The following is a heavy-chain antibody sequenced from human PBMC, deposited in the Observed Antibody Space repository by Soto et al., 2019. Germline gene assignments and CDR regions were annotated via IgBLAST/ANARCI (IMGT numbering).Heavy chain of an antibody. Sequence: QVQLVESGGGLVKPGGSLRLSCAASGFTFSDYYMSWIRQAPGKGLEWVSYISPSSSYTNYADSVKGRFTISRDNAKNSLYLQMRSLRAEDTAVYYCARDRRGIAAAGSHFDYWGQGTLVAVSS. CDR2: ISPSSSYT. CDR3: ARDRRGIAAAGSHFDY. V-gene: IGHV3-11*05. CDR1: GFTFSDYY. D-gene: IGHD6-13*01. J-gene: IGHJ4*02.